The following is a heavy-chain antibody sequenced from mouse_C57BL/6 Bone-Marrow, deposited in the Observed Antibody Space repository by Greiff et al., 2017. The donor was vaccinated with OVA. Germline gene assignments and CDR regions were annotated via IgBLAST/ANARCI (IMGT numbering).Heavy chain of an antibody. V-gene: IGHV5-4*01. Sequence: EVQRVESGGGLVKPGGSLKLSCAASGFTFSSYAMSWVRQTPEKRLEWVATISDGGSYTYYPDNVKGRFTISRDNAKNNLYLQMSHLKSEDTAMYYCARDPPYYGSSHWYFDVWGTGTTVTVSS. CDR2: ISDGGSYT. J-gene: IGHJ1*03. CDR1: GFTFSSYA. D-gene: IGHD1-1*01. CDR3: ARDPPYYGSSHWYFDV.